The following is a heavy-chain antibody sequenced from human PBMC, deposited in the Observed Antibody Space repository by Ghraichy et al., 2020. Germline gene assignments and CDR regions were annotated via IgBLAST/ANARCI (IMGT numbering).Heavy chain of an antibody. CDR3: AGPSGYGTGSYYPLEH. D-gene: IGHD3-10*01. V-gene: IGHV4-39*01. Sequence: SETLSLTCTVSGGSINIVSFYWGWVRQAPGKGLEWIGNIYNTGTTSYNPSLKSRVNISVDTSKNEFSLRLTSVTAADTAVYFCAGPSGYGTGSYYPLEHWGQGSLVTVTS. CDR2: IYNTGTT. CDR1: GGSINIVSFY. J-gene: IGHJ4*02.